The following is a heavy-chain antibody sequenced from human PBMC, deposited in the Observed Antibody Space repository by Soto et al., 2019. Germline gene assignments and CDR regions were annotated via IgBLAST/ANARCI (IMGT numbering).Heavy chain of an antibody. Sequence: ASVKVSCKASGYTFTGYYMHWVRQAPGQGLEWMGIINPSGGSTSYAQKFQGRVTMTRDTSTSTVYMELSSLRSEDTAVYYCARVSGTLRVGYWGQGTLVTVSS. CDR2: INPSGGST. D-gene: IGHD1-1*01. V-gene: IGHV1-46*01. CDR1: GYTFTGYY. CDR3: ARVSGTLRVGY. J-gene: IGHJ4*02.